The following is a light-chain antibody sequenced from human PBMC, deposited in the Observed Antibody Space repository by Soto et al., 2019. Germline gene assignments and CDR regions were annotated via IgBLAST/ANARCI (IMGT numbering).Light chain of an antibody. J-gene: IGKJ5*01. CDR2: GAS. Sequence: IVLTQSPGTLSLSPGEIAPLSCRASQSVSSSYLAWYQQKPGQAPRLLLYGASTRATGTPTRFSGSGSGTEFTLTISSLQSEDFAIYYCQQYKSWPPITFGQGTRLEIK. CDR1: QSVSSSY. CDR3: QQYKSWPPIT. V-gene: IGKV3-15*01.